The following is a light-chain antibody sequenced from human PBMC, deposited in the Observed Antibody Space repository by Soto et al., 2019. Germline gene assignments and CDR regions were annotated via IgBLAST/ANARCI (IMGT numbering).Light chain of an antibody. CDR1: QSISNN. J-gene: IGKJ1*01. Sequence: EIVMTQSPATLSVSPGERATLSCRASQSISNNLAWYHQRPGQAPRLLIFGASTRATGIPARFSGSGSGTDSLSIISRLQAEDFADYYCQQYNNSLTFGQGTKVEIK. CDR2: GAS. V-gene: IGKV3-15*01. CDR3: QQYNNSLT.